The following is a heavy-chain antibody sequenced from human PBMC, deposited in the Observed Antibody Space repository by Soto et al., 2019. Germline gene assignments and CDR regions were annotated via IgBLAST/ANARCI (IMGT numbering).Heavy chain of an antibody. D-gene: IGHD2-8*01. CDR2: IYYSGST. CDR1: GGSISSGGYY. CDR3: ARFLNMVYYFDN. Sequence: QVQLQESGPGLVKPSQTLSLTCTVSGGSISSGGYYWSWIRQHPGKGLEWIGYIYYSGSTYLNPSLKSRVTISVDTSKNQLSLKLNSVTAADTAVYYCARFLNMVYYFDNWGQGTPVTVSS. J-gene: IGHJ4*02. V-gene: IGHV4-31*03.